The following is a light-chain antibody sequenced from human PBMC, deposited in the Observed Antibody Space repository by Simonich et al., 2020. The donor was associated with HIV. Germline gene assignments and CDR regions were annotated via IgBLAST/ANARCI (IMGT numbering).Light chain of an antibody. CDR1: QSISTW. Sequence: DIQMTQSPSTLSASVGDRVTITCRASQSISTWLAWYQQKPGKAPNLLIYTASTLESGVPSMFSGSISGTKFTLTISSLQPDDFATYYCQQYNSYWTFGQGTKVEIK. CDR3: QQYNSYWT. CDR2: TAS. J-gene: IGKJ1*01. V-gene: IGKV1-5*03.